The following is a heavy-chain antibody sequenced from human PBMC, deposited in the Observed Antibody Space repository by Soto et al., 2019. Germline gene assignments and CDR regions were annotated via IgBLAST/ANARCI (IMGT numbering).Heavy chain of an antibody. D-gene: IGHD3-9*01. J-gene: IGHJ3*02. CDR1: GGSISSYY. Sequence: QVQLQESGPGLVKPSETLSLTCTVSGGSISSYYWSWIRQPPGKGLEWIGYIYYSGSTNYNPSLKSRVTISVDTSKNQFSLKLSSVTAADTAVYYCARVNPYYDILTGYDAFDIWGQGTMVTDSS. CDR2: IYYSGST. CDR3: ARVNPYYDILTGYDAFDI. V-gene: IGHV4-59*01.